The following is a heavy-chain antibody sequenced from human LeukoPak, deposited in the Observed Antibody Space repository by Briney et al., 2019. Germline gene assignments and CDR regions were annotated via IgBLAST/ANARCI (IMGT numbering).Heavy chain of an antibody. J-gene: IGHJ4*02. CDR1: GFIFTNFF. CDR2: IKHDGSEK. D-gene: IGHD3-3*01. Sequence: GGSLRLSCAASGFIFTNFFLSWVRQAPGKGLEWVASIKHDGSEKYYVDSVRGRFTISRDNTKNLLYLQMSSLRAEDTAVYYCATDRGWRTSGYYLYYFEYWGQGTLVTFSS. V-gene: IGHV3-7*01. CDR3: ATDRGWRTSGYYLYYFEY.